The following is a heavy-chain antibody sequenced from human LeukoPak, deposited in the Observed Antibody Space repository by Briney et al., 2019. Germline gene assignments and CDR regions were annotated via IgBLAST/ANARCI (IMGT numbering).Heavy chain of an antibody. D-gene: IGHD1-26*01. CDR3: ARTQYSGSYYFDY. CDR2: MNPNTGHT. J-gene: IGHJ4*02. Sequence: ASVKVSCKASGYTFISYDINWVRQATGHGLEWMGWMNPNTGHTGSAQKFQGRVTMTRNTSISTAYMELSSLRSEDTAVYYCARTQYSGSYYFDYWGQGTLVTVSS. V-gene: IGHV1-8*01. CDR1: GYTFISYD.